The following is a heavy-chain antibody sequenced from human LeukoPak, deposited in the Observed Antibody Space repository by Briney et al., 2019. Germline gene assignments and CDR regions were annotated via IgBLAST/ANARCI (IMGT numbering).Heavy chain of an antibody. CDR2: IIPILGIA. D-gene: IGHD3-9*01. J-gene: IGHJ6*02. Sequence: ASVKVSCKASGGTFSSYAISWVRQAPGQGLEWMGRIIPILGIANYAQKFQGRVTITADKSTSTAYMELSSLRSGDTAVYYCARDYVGGRLRYFYYYGMDVWGQGTTVTVSS. CDR3: ARDYVGGRLRYFYYYGMDV. V-gene: IGHV1-69*04. CDR1: GGTFSSYA.